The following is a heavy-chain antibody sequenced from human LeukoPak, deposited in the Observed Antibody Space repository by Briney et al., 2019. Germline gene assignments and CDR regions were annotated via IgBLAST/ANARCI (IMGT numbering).Heavy chain of an antibody. CDR3: VVGGSPGY. V-gene: IGHV3-74*01. Sequence: GGSLRLSCAASGLAFSAYKMHWVRQAPRKGLVWVSRISTDGYTTDYADFVQGRFTASRDNTKNTWSLEMNSLRAEDTAVYYCVVGGSPGYWGQGTLVAVSS. J-gene: IGHJ4*02. CDR2: ISTDGYTT. D-gene: IGHD2-15*01. CDR1: GLAFSAYK.